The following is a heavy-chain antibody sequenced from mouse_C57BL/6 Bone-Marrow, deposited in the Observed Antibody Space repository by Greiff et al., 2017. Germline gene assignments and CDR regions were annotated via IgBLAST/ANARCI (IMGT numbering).Heavy chain of an antibody. Sequence: VKVVESGAELMKPGASVKLSCKATGYTFTGYWIEWVKQRPGHGLEWIGEILPGSGSTNYNEKFKGKATFTADTSSNTAYMQLSSLTTEDSAIYYCARGKYLLWLRRRRYYFDYWGQGTTLTVSS. D-gene: IGHD2-2*01. CDR3: ARGKYLLWLRRRRYYFDY. CDR2: ILPGSGST. J-gene: IGHJ2*01. V-gene: IGHV1-9*01. CDR1: GYTFTGYW.